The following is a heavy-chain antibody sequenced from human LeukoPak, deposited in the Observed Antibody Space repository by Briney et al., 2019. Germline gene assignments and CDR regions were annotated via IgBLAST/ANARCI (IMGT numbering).Heavy chain of an antibody. CDR3: AKVGYGWYEFDY. V-gene: IGHV3-30*02. D-gene: IGHD6-19*01. CDR1: AFTFSTFG. Sequence: GGTLRLSSAASAFTFSTFGMHGGRQAPGKGRVWVAFIRFDGSEGYYADSVKDRFTVSRDNSKNTLYLQMNSLRAEDTAVYYCAKVGYGWYEFDYWGQGTLVTVSS. J-gene: IGHJ4*02. CDR2: IRFDGSEG.